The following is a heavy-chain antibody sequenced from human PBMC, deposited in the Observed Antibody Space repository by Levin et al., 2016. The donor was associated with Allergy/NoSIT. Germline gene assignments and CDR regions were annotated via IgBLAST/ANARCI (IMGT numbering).Heavy chain of an antibody. Sequence: GESLKISCAASRFSFSDYYMNWIRQAPGKGLEWVSYISRSSVYTSYADSVKGRFTISRDNAKNLLYLQMNSLRAEDTAVYFCARGGLNGDYAPPFDYWGQGTLVTVSS. V-gene: IGHV3-11*05. D-gene: IGHD4-17*01. J-gene: IGHJ4*02. CDR2: ISRSSVYT. CDR1: RFSFSDYY. CDR3: ARGGLNGDYAPPFDY.